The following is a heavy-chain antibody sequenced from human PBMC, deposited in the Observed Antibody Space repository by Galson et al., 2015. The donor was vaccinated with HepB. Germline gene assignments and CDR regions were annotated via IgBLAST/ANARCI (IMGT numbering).Heavy chain of an antibody. CDR2: VSPTGSA. CDR1: GESLSPYY. Sequence: SETLSLTCAVYGESLSPYYWSWIRQSPGKGLEWIGEVSPTGSAGYNPSLVSLKGRVTILIDTSKNQLSLRLKSVTAADTAVYYCVRGGPGDGGNPFDSWGQGTLVTVSS. D-gene: IGHD4-23*01. CDR3: VRGGPGDGGNPFDS. J-gene: IGHJ4*02. V-gene: IGHV4-34*01.